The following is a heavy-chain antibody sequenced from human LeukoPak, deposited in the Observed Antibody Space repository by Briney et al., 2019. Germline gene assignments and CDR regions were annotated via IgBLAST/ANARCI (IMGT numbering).Heavy chain of an antibody. Sequence: GGSPRLSCAASGCTFSCYAMSWVRQAPGKGLEWVAGSSGSGGSTYYADSVKGRFTISRDNSKNTLYLQMNSLRAEDTAVYYCAKYQKRYCSSTSCSFFDYWGQGTLVTVSS. CDR3: AKYQKRYCSSTSCSFFDY. J-gene: IGHJ4*02. CDR2: SSGSGGST. V-gene: IGHV3-23*01. D-gene: IGHD2-2*01. CDR1: GCTFSCYA.